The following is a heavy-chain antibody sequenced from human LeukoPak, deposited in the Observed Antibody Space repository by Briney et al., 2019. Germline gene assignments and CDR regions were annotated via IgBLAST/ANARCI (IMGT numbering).Heavy chain of an antibody. J-gene: IGHJ3*02. CDR1: GYTFSTSW. V-gene: IGHV5-51*01. D-gene: IGHD3-3*01. Sequence: GESLKISCEASGYTFSTSWIGWVRQMPGKGLEWMGIISPGDSDTRYSPSFQGQVTISVDRSITTAYLQWSSLKASDTAMHYCTRNRVGVLEWLSRWDAFDIWGHGTMVTVST. CDR2: ISPGDSDT. CDR3: TRNRVGVLEWLSRWDAFDI.